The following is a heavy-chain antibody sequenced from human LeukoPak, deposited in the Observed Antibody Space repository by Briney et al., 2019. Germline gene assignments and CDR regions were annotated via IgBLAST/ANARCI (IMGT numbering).Heavy chain of an antibody. J-gene: IGHJ4*02. D-gene: IGHD5-18*01. CDR2: ISAYNGNT. CDR3: ARVYRDSYGQN. Sequence: GASVKVSCKASGYTFTSYGISWVRQAPGQGLEWMGWISAYNGNTNYAQKLQGRVTMTTETSTSTAYMELRSLRSADTAVYYCARVYRDSYGQNWGQGTLVTVSS. V-gene: IGHV1-18*04. CDR1: GYTFTSYG.